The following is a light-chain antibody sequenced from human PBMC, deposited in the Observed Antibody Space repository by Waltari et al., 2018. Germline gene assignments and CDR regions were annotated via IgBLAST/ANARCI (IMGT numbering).Light chain of an antibody. Sequence: DKVMTQSPATLSVSPGERATLPCRASQSVSNNLAWYQQKPGQAPRLLLSGASTRATGIPDRFSGSGSGTEFTLTISSLQSEDFAVYYCQQYNNWPPTFGQGTKVEIK. CDR2: GAS. CDR1: QSVSNN. CDR3: QQYNNWPPT. V-gene: IGKV3-15*01. J-gene: IGKJ1*01.